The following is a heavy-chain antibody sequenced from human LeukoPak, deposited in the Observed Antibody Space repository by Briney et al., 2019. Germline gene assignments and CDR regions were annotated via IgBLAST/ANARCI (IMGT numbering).Heavy chain of an antibody. Sequence: GGSLRLSCSASGLTFSRRWMSWVRQTPGKGLEWVANIKEDGSQKYYADSVMGRFTISRDNAENSLYLQLNSLRAEDTAMYYCAGDRGYLQFDYWGQGTLVTVSS. D-gene: IGHD3-10*01. V-gene: IGHV3-7*03. CDR2: IKEDGSQK. CDR1: GLTFSRRW. CDR3: AGDRGYLQFDY. J-gene: IGHJ4*02.